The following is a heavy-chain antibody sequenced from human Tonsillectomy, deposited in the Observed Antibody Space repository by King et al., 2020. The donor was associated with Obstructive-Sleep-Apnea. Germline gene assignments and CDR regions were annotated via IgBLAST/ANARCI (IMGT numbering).Heavy chain of an antibody. D-gene: IGHD6-19*01. J-gene: IGHJ4*02. CDR2: IYYSGST. CDR1: GGSISSSTYY. Sequence: PLQESGPGLVKPSETLSLTCNVSGGSISSSTYYWGWIRQPPGQGLEWIGSIYYSGSTHYNPSLKSRATISLDTSKNQFSLKLSSVTAADTAMYYCARDPTQWLVDYWGQGTLVTVSS. CDR3: ARDPTQWLVDY. V-gene: IGHV4-39*07.